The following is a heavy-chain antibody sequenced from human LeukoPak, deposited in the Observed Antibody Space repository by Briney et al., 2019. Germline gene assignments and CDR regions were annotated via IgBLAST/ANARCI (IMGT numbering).Heavy chain of an antibody. Sequence: SETLSLTCTVSGGSISSGGYYWSWIRQHPGKGLEWIGYIYYSGSTNYNPSLKSRVTISVDTSKNQFSLKLSSVTAADTAVYYCARSRKDTAMVNYYYYYGMDVWGQGTTVTVSS. J-gene: IGHJ6*02. CDR2: IYYSGST. CDR1: GGSISSGGYY. D-gene: IGHD5-18*01. CDR3: ARSRKDTAMVNYYYYYGMDV. V-gene: IGHV4-61*08.